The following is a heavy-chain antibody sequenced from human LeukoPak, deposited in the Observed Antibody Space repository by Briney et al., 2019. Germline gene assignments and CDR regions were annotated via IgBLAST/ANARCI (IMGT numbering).Heavy chain of an antibody. CDR2: VSTNDGNT. Sequence: ASVRVSCKASGYTFTNYHIAWVRQAPGQGLEWMGWVSTNDGNTVYAQRLQGRVTMTTDTSTSVAYMELSSLRSEDTAVYYCARDRVTIFGVVTPYYYYGMDVWGQGTTVTVSS. CDR3: ARDRVTIFGVVTPYYYYGMDV. CDR1: GYTFTNYH. J-gene: IGHJ6*02. D-gene: IGHD3-3*01. V-gene: IGHV1-18*01.